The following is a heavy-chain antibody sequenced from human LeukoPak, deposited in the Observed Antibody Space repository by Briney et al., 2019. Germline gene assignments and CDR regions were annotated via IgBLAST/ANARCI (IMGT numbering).Heavy chain of an antibody. Sequence: GGSLRLSCAASGFTFDDYAMHWVRQAPGKGLEWVSAISGSGARTYYADSVKGRFTVSRDNSKNTVYLQMNSLRAEDRAVYYCAKEQTSSGFFDYWGQGTLVTVSS. D-gene: IGHD3-10*01. V-gene: IGHV3-23*01. CDR2: ISGSGART. CDR1: GFTFDDYA. CDR3: AKEQTSSGFFDY. J-gene: IGHJ4*02.